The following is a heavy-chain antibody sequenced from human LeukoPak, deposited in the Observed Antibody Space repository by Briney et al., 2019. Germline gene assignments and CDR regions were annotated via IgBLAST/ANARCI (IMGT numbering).Heavy chain of an antibody. CDR3: ATGPLRYFDWLPQFRDI. V-gene: IGHV1-24*01. J-gene: IGHJ3*02. CDR2: FDPEDGET. Sequence: GASVKVSCKVSGYTLTELSMHWVRQAPGKGLEWMGGFDPEDGETIYAQKFRGRVTMTEDTSTDTAYMELSSLRSEDTAVYYCATGPLRYFDWLPQFRDIWGQGTMVTVSS. D-gene: IGHD3-9*01. CDR1: GYTLTELS.